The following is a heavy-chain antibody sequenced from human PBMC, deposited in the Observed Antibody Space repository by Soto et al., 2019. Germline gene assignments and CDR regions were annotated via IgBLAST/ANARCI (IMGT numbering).Heavy chain of an antibody. CDR3: ARMKCSSTHCLIRNAFDI. V-gene: IGHV4-59*01. J-gene: IGHJ3*02. CDR2: FYYSGST. CDR1: GGSISSYY. D-gene: IGHD2-2*01. Sequence: SETLSLTCTVSGGSISSYYWSWIRQPPGKGLEWIGFFYYSGSTNYNPSLKSRGTISVDTSKNQFSLNLSSVTAADTAVYYCARMKCSSTHCLIRNAFDIWGQGTMVTVSS.